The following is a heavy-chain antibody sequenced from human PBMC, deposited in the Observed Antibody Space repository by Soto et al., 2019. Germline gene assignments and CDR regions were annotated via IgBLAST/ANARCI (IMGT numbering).Heavy chain of an antibody. J-gene: IGHJ4*02. CDR2: ISGGGVAT. V-gene: IGHV3-23*01. CDR1: GFTFSSYA. D-gene: IGHD3-22*01. Sequence: LRLSCAASGFTFSSYAMIWVRHAPGKGLEWVSAISGGGVATNYADSVKGRFTISRDNSKNTLYLQMNSLRAEDTAVYYCAKGRESSGSYRPFDYWGQGTLVTVSS. CDR3: AKGRESSGSYRPFDY.